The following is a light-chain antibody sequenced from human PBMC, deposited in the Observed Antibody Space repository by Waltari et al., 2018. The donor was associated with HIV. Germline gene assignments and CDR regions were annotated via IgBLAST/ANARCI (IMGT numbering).Light chain of an antibody. CDR1: QSVSSSY. V-gene: IGKV3-20*01. CDR2: GAS. CDR3: QQYGSSRTGT. J-gene: IGKJ1*01. Sequence: EIVLTQSPGTLSLSPGERATLSCRASQSVSSSYLAWYQQKPGQAPRLLIYGASSRATGLPDRVSGSGSGTDFTLTISRREPEDFAVYYCQQYGSSRTGTFGQGTKVEIK.